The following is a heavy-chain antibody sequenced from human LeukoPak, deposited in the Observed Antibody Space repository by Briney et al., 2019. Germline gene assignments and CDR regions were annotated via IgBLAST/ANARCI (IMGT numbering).Heavy chain of an antibody. D-gene: IGHD4-17*01. J-gene: IGHJ5*02. CDR1: GYSFTSYW. CDR2: IYVGDSDT. V-gene: IGHV5-51*01. Sequence: GESLKISCKASGYSFTSYWIGWVRQMPGKGLEWVGIIYVGDSDTRYSPSLQGQVTISADKSISTAYLQWSSLTASDTAIYYCARGSPYGDLSSGNWFDPWGQGTLVTVSS. CDR3: ARGSPYGDLSSGNWFDP.